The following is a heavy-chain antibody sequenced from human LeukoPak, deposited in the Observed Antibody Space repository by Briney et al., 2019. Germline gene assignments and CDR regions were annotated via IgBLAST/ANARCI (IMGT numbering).Heavy chain of an antibody. V-gene: IGHV3-23*01. D-gene: IGHD1-1*01. CDR1: GFTFSSYA. Sequence: PGGSLRLSRAASGFTFSSYAMSWVRQAPGKGLEWVSAISGSGGSTYYADSVKGRFTISRDNSKNTLYLQMNSLRAEDTAVYYCAKSPERSSGVIDYWGQGTLVTVSS. CDR2: ISGSGGST. J-gene: IGHJ4*02. CDR3: AKSPERSSGVIDY.